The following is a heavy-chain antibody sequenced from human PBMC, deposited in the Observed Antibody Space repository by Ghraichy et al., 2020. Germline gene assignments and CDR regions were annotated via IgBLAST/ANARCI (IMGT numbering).Heavy chain of an antibody. CDR3: VTGIVGATADYFDN. CDR1: GFTFRNAW. D-gene: IGHD1-26*01. V-gene: IGHV3-15*01. Sequence: LSLTCAASGFTFRNAWMSWVRQAPGKGLEWVGRIKSKSDGGRTDYAAPAKGSFSISRDDSKSTLYLQMNSLKTEDTAVYYCVTGIVGATADYFDNWGQGTLVTVPS. CDR2: IKSKSDGGRT. J-gene: IGHJ4*02.